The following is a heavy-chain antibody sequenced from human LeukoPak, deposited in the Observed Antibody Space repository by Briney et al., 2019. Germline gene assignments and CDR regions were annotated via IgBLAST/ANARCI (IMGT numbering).Heavy chain of an antibody. D-gene: IGHD3-16*02. Sequence: SETLSLTCTLSGDSISSSGYYWSWIRQHPGKGLEWIGYIYYSGSTYYNPSLKSRVTISVDTSKNQFSLKLSSVTAADTAVYYCASFPMITFGGVIVTDAFDIWGQGTMVTVSS. CDR3: ASFPMITFGGVIVTDAFDI. CDR1: GDSISSSGYY. CDR2: IYYSGST. J-gene: IGHJ3*02. V-gene: IGHV4-31*03.